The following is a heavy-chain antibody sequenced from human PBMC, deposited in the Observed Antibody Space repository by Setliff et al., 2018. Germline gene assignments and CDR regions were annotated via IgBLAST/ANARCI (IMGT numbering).Heavy chain of an antibody. CDR2: IYYSGST. Sequence: PSETLSLTCAVYGGSFSGYYWSWIRQPPGKGLEWIGYIYYSGSTNYNPSLKSRVTISVDTSKNQFSLKLSSVTAADTAVYYCARGPPRIVVPSTKAWFDPWGQGTLVTVSS. CDR3: ARGPPRIVVPSTKAWFDP. CDR1: GGSFSGYY. D-gene: IGHD2-2*01. V-gene: IGHV4-34*01. J-gene: IGHJ5*02.